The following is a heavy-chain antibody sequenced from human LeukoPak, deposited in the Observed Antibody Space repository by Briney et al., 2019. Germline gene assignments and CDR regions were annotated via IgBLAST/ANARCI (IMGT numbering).Heavy chain of an antibody. CDR1: GFTFSSYT. D-gene: IGHD4-17*01. J-gene: IGHJ6*03. Sequence: PGGSLRLSCAASGFTFSSYTMNWVRQAPGKGLKWVSSISSSSTYIYYADSVKGRFTISRDNAKNSLYLQMNSLRAEDTAVYYCARTTVTSYFYYYMDVWGKGTTVTVSS. V-gene: IGHV3-21*01. CDR2: ISSSSTYI. CDR3: ARTTVTSYFYYYMDV.